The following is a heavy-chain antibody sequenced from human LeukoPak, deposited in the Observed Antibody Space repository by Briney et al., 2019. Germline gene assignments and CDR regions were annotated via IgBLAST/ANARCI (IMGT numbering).Heavy chain of an antibody. J-gene: IGHJ4*02. CDR2: FAGSDTTT. Sequence: GGSLRLSCAASGFDFSACEMNWVRQAPGKGLEWVSYFAGSDTTTYYADSVKGRFTISRDNAKNILYLQMNRLRVEDTALYYCTTLGYHLDSWGQGTLVSVSS. D-gene: IGHD3-22*01. V-gene: IGHV3-48*03. CDR1: GFDFSACE. CDR3: TTLGYHLDS.